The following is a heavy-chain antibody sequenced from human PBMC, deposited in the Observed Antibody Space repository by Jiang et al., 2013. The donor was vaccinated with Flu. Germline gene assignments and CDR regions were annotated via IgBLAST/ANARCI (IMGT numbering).Heavy chain of an antibody. CDR3: ARDYDGYPAGYGMDV. J-gene: IGHJ6*04. CDR2: IYYSGST. Sequence: GSGLVKPSETLSLTCTVSGGSISSYYWSWIRQPPGKGLEWIGYIYYSGSTNYNPSLKSRVTISVDTSKNQFSLKLSSVTAADTAVYYCARDYDGYPAGYGMDVWGKGTTVTVSS. V-gene: IGHV4-59*01. CDR1: GGSISSYY. D-gene: IGHD5-24*01.